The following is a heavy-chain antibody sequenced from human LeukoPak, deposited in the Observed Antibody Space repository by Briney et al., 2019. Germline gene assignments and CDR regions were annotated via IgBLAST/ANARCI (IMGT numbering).Heavy chain of an antibody. CDR2: INPNSGGT. D-gene: IGHD3-16*01. CDR3: ARSFAGYGMDV. CDR1: GYTFTGYY. V-gene: IGHV1-2*02. Sequence: ASVKVSCKASGYTFTGYYMHWVRQAPGHGLEWMGWINPNSGGTNFAQKFQGSVTMTRDTSISTAYMELSRLRSDDTAVYYCARSFAGYGMDVWGQGTTVTVSS. J-gene: IGHJ6*02.